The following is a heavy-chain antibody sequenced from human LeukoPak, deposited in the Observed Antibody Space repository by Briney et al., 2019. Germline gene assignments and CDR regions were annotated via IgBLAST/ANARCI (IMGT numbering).Heavy chain of an antibody. J-gene: IGHJ4*02. CDR3: ARARRPYYYGSGSQNCDY. CDR2: ISSSSSTI. CDR1: GFVFSRFD. V-gene: IGHV3-48*02. D-gene: IGHD3-10*01. Sequence: GGSLRLSCAASGFVFSRFDMNWVRQAPGKGLEWVSYISSSSSTIYYADSVKGRFTISRDNAKNSLYLQMNSLRDEDTAVYYCARARRPYYYGSGSQNCDYWGQGTLVTVSS.